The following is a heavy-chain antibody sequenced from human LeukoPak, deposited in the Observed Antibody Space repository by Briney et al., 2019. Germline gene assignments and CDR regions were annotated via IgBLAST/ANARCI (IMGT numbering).Heavy chain of an antibody. V-gene: IGHV1-69*13. CDR3: ARVVDVEYSGSYYLDY. CDR2: IIPIFGTA. D-gene: IGHD1-26*01. Sequence: VKVSCKASGGTFSSYAISWVRQAPGQGLEWMGGIIPIFGTANYAQKFQGRVTITADESTSTAYMELSSLRSEDTAVYYCARVVDVEYSGSYYLDYWGQGTLVTVSS. CDR1: GGTFSSYA. J-gene: IGHJ4*02.